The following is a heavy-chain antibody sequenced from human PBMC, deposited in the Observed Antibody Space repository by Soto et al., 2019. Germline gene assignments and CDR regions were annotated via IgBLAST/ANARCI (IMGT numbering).Heavy chain of an antibody. CDR1: GYTFTSYA. V-gene: IGHV1-3*01. Sequence: ASVKVSCKASGYTFTSYAMHWVRQAPGQRLEWMGWINAVNGNTKYAQKFQGRVTITRDTSTTTAYMELSGLRSEDTAVYYCARVAEMGTVTEGYYYYMDVWGKGTTVTVSS. J-gene: IGHJ6*03. CDR2: INAVNGNT. D-gene: IGHD4-17*01. CDR3: ARVAEMGTVTEGYYYYMDV.